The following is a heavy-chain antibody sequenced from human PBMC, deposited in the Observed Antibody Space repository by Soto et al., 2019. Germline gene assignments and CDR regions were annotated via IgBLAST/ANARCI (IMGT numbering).Heavy chain of an antibody. V-gene: IGHV4-4*07. J-gene: IGHJ5*02. D-gene: IGHD1-1*01. CDR2: IYATGTT. Sequence: XETLSLTCTVAGSSISGFYWSWIRKSAGKGLEWIGRIYATGTTDYNPSLKSRVMMSVDTSKKQFSLKLRSVTAADTAVYYCVRDGTKTLRDWFDHWGQGISVTVSS. CDR1: GSSISGFY. CDR3: VRDGTKTLRDWFDH.